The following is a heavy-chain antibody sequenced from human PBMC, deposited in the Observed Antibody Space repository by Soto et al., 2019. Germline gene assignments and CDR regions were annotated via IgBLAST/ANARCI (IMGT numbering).Heavy chain of an antibody. D-gene: IGHD5-18*01. Sequence: QEQLQESGPGLVKPSGTLSLTCAVSGVSIGSHDWWTWVRQPPGKGLEWIGESHQSGNTNYNSSLESRVTISLDKSKNHFSLQLSSVTVADTAVYYCATRDTGRVYWGQGTLVTVSS. CDR1: GVSIGSHDW. CDR2: SHQSGNT. CDR3: ATRDTGRVY. V-gene: IGHV4-4*02. J-gene: IGHJ4*02.